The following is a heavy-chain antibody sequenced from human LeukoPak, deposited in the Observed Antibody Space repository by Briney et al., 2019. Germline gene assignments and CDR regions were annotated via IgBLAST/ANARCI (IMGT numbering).Heavy chain of an antibody. J-gene: IGHJ4*02. D-gene: IGHD3-10*01. CDR2: INPSGGAP. V-gene: IGHV1-46*01. Sequence: VASVKVSCKASGYTFTGHFIHWVRQAPGQGLEWMGIINPSGGAPSYAQKFQGRVTMTTDTSTSTVHMDLSSLRSDDTAVYSCAREGSSALDYWGQGALVTVSS. CDR3: AREGSSALDY. CDR1: GYTFTGHF.